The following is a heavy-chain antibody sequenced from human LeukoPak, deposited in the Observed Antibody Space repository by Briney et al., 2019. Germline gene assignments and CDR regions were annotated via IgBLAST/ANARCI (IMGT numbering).Heavy chain of an antibody. J-gene: IGHJ4*02. CDR2: INHSGST. V-gene: IGHV4-34*01. Sequence: GSLRLSCAASGFTFSSYAMSWVRQAPGKGLEWIGEINHSGSTNYNPSLKSRVTISVDTSKNQLSLKLSSVTAADTAVYYCARGGTHDFWSGYYYFDYWGQGTLVTVSS. D-gene: IGHD3-3*01. CDR3: ARGGTHDFWSGYYYFDY. CDR1: GFTFSSYA.